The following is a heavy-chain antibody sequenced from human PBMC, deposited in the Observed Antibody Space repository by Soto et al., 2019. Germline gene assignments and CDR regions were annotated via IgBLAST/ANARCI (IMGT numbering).Heavy chain of an antibody. CDR3: AKLALSGYFIDY. D-gene: IGHD3-3*01. J-gene: IGHJ4*02. Sequence: GGSLRLSCAASGFTFSSYGMHWVRQAPGKGLEWVAVISYDGSNKYYADSVKGRFTISRDNSKNTLYLQMNSLRAEDTAVYYCAKLALSGYFIDYWGQGTLVTVSS. CDR2: ISYDGSNK. V-gene: IGHV3-30*18. CDR1: GFTFSSYG.